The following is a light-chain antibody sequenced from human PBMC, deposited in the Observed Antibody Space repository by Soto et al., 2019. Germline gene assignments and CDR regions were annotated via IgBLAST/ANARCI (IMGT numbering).Light chain of an antibody. CDR2: KAS. CDR3: QQFNSYPIT. J-gene: IGKJ5*01. V-gene: IGKV1-12*01. CDR1: QGISSW. Sequence: DIQMTQSPSSVSASVGDRVTISCRASQGISSWLAWYQQKPGEAPKLLIYKASTLQTGVPSRFSGSGSGTDFTLTITSLQPEDFATYYCQQFNSYPITFGQGTRLEIK.